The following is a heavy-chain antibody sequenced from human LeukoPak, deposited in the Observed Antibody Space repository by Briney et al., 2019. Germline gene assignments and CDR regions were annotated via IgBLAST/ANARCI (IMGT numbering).Heavy chain of an antibody. CDR3: ARDRLLWFGNFADMDV. V-gene: IGHV3-9*01. CDR2: ISWNSGSM. Sequence: AGGSLRLSCAASGFSFDDYAMHWVRQAPGKGLEWVAGISWNSGSMDYVDSVKGRFTISRDNAKNSLYLQMNSLRAEDTAVYYCARDRLLWFGNFADMDVWGKGTTVTISS. J-gene: IGHJ6*03. CDR1: GFSFDDYA. D-gene: IGHD3-10*01.